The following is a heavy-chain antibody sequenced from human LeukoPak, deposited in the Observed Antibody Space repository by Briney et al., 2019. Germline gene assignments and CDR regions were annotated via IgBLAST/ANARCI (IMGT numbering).Heavy chain of an antibody. CDR3: ARVETVTNLFDY. J-gene: IGHJ4*02. Sequence: SETLSLTCAVSGDSISNHIYYWDWIRQTPGKGLEWIGYIYYSGSTYYNPSLKSRVTISVDTSKNQFSLKLSSVTAADTAVYYCARVETVTNLFDYWGQGTLVTVSS. V-gene: IGHV4-31*11. CDR1: GDSISNHIYY. D-gene: IGHD4-17*01. CDR2: IYYSGST.